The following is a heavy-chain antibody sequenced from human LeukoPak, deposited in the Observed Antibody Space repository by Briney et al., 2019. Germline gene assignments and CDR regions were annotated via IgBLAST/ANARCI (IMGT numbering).Heavy chain of an antibody. J-gene: IGHJ6*02. CDR3: ARDGYSSSYYYYGMDV. Sequence: SETLSLTCTVSGGSVSSGSYYWSWIRQPPGKGLAWIGYIYYSGSTNYNPSLKSRVTISVDTSKNQFSLKLSSVTAADTAVYYCARDGYSSSYYYYGMDVWGQGTTVTVSS. CDR1: GGSVSSGSYY. V-gene: IGHV4-61*01. D-gene: IGHD6-13*01. CDR2: IYYSGST.